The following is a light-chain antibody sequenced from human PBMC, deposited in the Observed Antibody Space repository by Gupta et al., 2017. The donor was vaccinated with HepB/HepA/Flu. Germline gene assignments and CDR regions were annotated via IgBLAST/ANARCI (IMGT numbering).Light chain of an antibody. CDR1: SSNVGKNY. V-gene: IGLV1-51*02. CDR2: ENN. J-gene: IGLJ1*01. Sequence: QSVLTQPPSVSAAPGQKVTISCSGSSSNVGKNYVSWYQQFPGTAPKLLIYENNKRPSGIPDRFSGSKSGTSATLGISGLQTGDEADYYCGTWDSSLSAGEVFGTGTKVTVL. CDR3: GTWDSSLSAGEV.